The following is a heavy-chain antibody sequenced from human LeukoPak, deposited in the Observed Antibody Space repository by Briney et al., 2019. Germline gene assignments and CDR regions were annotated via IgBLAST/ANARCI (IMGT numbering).Heavy chain of an antibody. CDR2: INHSGST. Sequence: SETLSLTCAVYGGSFSGCYWSWIRQPPGKGLEWIGEINHSGSTNYNPSLKSRVTISVDTSKNQFSLKLSSVTAADTAVYYCARGVRGQQLVYYYYYYMDVWGKGTTVTVSS. J-gene: IGHJ6*03. V-gene: IGHV4-34*01. CDR3: ARGVRGQQLVYYYYYYMDV. D-gene: IGHD6-13*01. CDR1: GGSFSGCY.